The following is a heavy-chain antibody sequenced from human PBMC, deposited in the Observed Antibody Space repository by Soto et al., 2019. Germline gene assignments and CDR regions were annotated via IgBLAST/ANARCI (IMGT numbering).Heavy chain of an antibody. D-gene: IGHD6-19*01. CDR1: GFTFSSYA. CDR3: ARIGSGWYEGWFDP. CDR2: ISYDGSNK. J-gene: IGHJ5*02. V-gene: IGHV3-30-3*01. Sequence: QVQLVESGGGVVQPGRSLRLSCAASGFTFSSYAMHWVRQAPGKGLEWVAVISYDGSNKYYADSVKGRFTISRDNSKNPLYLQMNSLRAEDTAVYYCARIGSGWYEGWFDPWGQGTLVTVSS.